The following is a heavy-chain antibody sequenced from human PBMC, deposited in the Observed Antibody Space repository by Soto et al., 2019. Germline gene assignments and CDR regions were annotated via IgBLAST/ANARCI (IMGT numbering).Heavy chain of an antibody. V-gene: IGHV4-39*01. CDR3: ARLTTVTNRYYYHYYGMDV. CDR1: GGSISSSSYY. Sequence: PSETLSLTCTVSGGSISSSSYYWGWIRQPPGKGLEWIGSIYYSGSTYYNPSLKSRVTISVDTSKNQFSLKLSSVTAADTAVYYCARLTTVTNRYYYHYYGMDVWGQGTMVTVSS. CDR2: IYYSGST. J-gene: IGHJ6*02. D-gene: IGHD4-17*01.